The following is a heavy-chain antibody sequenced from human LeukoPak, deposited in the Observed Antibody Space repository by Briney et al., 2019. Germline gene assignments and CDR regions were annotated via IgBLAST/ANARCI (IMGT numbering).Heavy chain of an antibody. CDR1: GFTFSSHG. Sequence: GRSLRLSCAASGFTFSSHGMHWVRQAPGKGLEWVAVIWYDGSKKYYADSVKGRFTISRDNSRNTLFLQMNSLRAEDTAVYYCARVEIQLWFDDAFDIWGQGTMVTVSS. V-gene: IGHV3-33*01. D-gene: IGHD5-18*01. J-gene: IGHJ3*02. CDR3: ARVEIQLWFDDAFDI. CDR2: IWYDGSKK.